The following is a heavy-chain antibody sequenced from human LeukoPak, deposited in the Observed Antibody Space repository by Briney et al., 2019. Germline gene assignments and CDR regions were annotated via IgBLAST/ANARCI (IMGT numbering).Heavy chain of an antibody. V-gene: IGHV4-34*01. CDR2: INHSGST. CDR3: ARDSGYDSSGYWYFDL. D-gene: IGHD3-22*01. Sequence: PSETLSLTCAVYGGSFSGYYWSWVRQPPGKGLEWIGEINHSGSTNYNPSLKSRVTISVDTSKNQFSLKLSSVTAADTAVYYCARDSGYDSSGYWYFDLWGRGTLVTVSS. CDR1: GGSFSGYY. J-gene: IGHJ2*01.